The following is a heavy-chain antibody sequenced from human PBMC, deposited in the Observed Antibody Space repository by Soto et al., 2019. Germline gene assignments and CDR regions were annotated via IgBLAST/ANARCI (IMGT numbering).Heavy chain of an antibody. Sequence: QVQLVQSGAEVKKPGSSVKVSCKASGGTFSSYAISWVRQAPGQELEWMGGIIPIFGTANYAQKFQGRVMITADESTSTAYMELSSLRSEDTAVYYCARDRNVVPAAEEYDYWGQGTLVTVSS. CDR2: IIPIFGTA. J-gene: IGHJ4*02. V-gene: IGHV1-69*01. D-gene: IGHD2-2*01. CDR3: ARDRNVVPAAEEYDY. CDR1: GGTFSSYA.